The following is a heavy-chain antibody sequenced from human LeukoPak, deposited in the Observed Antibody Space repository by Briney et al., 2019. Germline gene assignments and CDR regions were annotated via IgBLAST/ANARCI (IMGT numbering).Heavy chain of an antibody. Sequence: GGSLRLSCAASGFTFSSYAMSWVRQAPGKGLEWVSAISGSGGSTYYADSVKGRFTISGDNSKNTLYLQMNSLRAEDTAVYYCAKSITMIVVAPFDYWGQGTLVTVSS. J-gene: IGHJ4*02. CDR1: GFTFSSYA. V-gene: IGHV3-23*01. D-gene: IGHD3-22*01. CDR2: ISGSGGST. CDR3: AKSITMIVVAPFDY.